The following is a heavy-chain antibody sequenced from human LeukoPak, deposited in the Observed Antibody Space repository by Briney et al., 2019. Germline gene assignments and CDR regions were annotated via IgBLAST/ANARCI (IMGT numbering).Heavy chain of an antibody. J-gene: IGHJ4*02. CDR3: ARDSHDTSGYPGY. V-gene: IGHV1-46*01. CDR1: GYTFTNYY. D-gene: IGHD3-22*01. Sequence: SVKVSCKASGYTFTNYYMHWVRQAPGQGLEWMGIINPSGGSTSYAPKFQGRVTMTRDTSTSTVYMDLSGLRSEDTAVYYCARDSHDTSGYPGYWGQGTLVTVSS. CDR2: INPSGGST.